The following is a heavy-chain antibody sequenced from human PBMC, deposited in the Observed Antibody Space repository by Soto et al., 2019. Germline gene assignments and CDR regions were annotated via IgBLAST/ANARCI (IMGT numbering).Heavy chain of an antibody. Sequence: SETLSLTCTVSGGSITSSNYHWGWSRQPPGKGLEWIGTIYYSGNTYYNPSLKSRVTMSMDASKNQFSLTLSSVAVADTAVYYCSRLTNARPGDDWGQGTLVTVSS. CDR1: GGSITSSNYH. J-gene: IGHJ4*02. V-gene: IGHV4-39*01. CDR2: IYYSGNT. D-gene: IGHD2-2*01. CDR3: SRLTNARPGDD.